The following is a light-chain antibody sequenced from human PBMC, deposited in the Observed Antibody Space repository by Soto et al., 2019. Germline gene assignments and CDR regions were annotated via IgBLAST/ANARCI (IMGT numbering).Light chain of an antibody. Sequence: EIVLTQSPGTLSLSPGERVTLSCRASQSVTSSNLAWYQQKPGQAPSLLISGASTRATGIPDRFIGSGSGTDFTLTISRLEPEDFAVYYCQQYDTSPLTFRGGTKVEI. V-gene: IGKV3-20*01. CDR3: QQYDTSPLT. J-gene: IGKJ4*01. CDR1: QSVTSSN. CDR2: GAS.